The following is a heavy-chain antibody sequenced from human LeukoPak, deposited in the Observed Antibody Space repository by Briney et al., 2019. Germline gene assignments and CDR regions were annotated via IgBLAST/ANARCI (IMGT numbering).Heavy chain of an antibody. V-gene: IGHV3-30*04. Sequence: GRSLRLSCAASGFTFSNYAIHWVRQAPGKGLEWVTVISYDGTYKYYADSVKGRFTISRDNSKNTLYLQMNSLRADDTAVYYCARGGGHCVNGLCYMDYWGQGTLVTVSS. J-gene: IGHJ4*02. CDR1: GFTFSNYA. CDR3: ARGGGHCVNGLCYMDY. D-gene: IGHD2-8*01. CDR2: ISYDGTYK.